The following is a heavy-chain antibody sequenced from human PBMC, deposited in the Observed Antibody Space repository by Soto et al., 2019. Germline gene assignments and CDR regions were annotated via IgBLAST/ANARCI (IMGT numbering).Heavy chain of an antibody. D-gene: IGHD2-2*01. CDR2: TYHSGNP. Sequence: QLQLQESGSRLVKSSETLSLTCAVSGDTISTGGYSWAWIRQPPEKALEWIGHTYHSGNPYYNTSLPSPVNISVDTSNIPFSLKLSSVTAAATPVYSCATETYAVFVCYFDPSRPGTMVSVSS. J-gene: IGHJ5*02. CDR3: ATETYAVFVCYFDP. CDR1: GDTISTGGYS. V-gene: IGHV4-30-2*01.